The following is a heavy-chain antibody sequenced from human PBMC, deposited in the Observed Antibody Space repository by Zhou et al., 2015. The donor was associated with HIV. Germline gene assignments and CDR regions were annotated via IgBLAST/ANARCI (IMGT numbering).Heavy chain of an antibody. CDR2: IIPILGIA. V-gene: IGHV1-69*02. J-gene: IGHJ4*02. CDR3: ARIGELVDDRPG. CDR1: GGTFSSYT. D-gene: IGHD1-26*01. Sequence: QVQLVQSGAEVKKPGSSVKVSCKASGGTFSSYTISWVRQAPGQGLEWMGRIIPILGIANYAQKFQGRVTITADKSTSTAYMELSSLRSEDTAVYYCARIGELVDDRPGWGQGTLVTVSS.